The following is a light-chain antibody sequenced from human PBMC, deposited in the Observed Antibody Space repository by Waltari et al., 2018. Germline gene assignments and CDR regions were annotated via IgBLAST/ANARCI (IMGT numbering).Light chain of an antibody. CDR1: QSVFTS. CDR3: QQRSHWPPEYT. Sequence: EIVLTQSPATLSLSPGERATLSCRASQSVFTSLAWYQQKPGQAPRLLIYGASGRATGIPARFSGSGSGTDFTLAISSLEPEDFAVYYCQQRSHWPPEYTFGQGTKLEIK. V-gene: IGKV3-11*01. J-gene: IGKJ2*01. CDR2: GAS.